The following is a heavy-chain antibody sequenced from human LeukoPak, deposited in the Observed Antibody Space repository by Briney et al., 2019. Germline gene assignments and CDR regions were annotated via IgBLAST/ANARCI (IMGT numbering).Heavy chain of an antibody. CDR3: ARGRYGSGSKRGMDV. J-gene: IGHJ6*04. D-gene: IGHD3-10*01. V-gene: IGHV3-30*04. CDR2: ISYDGSNK. CDR1: GFTFSSYA. Sequence: GRSLRLSCAASGFTFSSYAMHWVRQAPGKGLEWVAVISYDGSNKYYVDSVKGRFTISRDNSKNTLYLQMNSLGAEDTAVYYCARGRYGSGSKRGMDVWGKGTTVTVSS.